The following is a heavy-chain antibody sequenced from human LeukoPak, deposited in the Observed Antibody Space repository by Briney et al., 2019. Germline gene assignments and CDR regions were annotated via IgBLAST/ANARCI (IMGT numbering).Heavy chain of an antibody. CDR2: INSDGSST. CDR1: GFTFSSYW. V-gene: IGHV3-74*01. CDR3: ARAGIDYGDYWTRFDY. D-gene: IGHD4-17*01. J-gene: IGHJ4*02. Sequence: GGSLRLSCAASGFTFSSYWMHWVRQAPGKGLVWVSRINSDGSSTTYADSVKGRFTISRDNAKNTLYLQMNSLRVEDTAVYYCARAGIDYGDYWTRFDYWGQGTLVTVSP.